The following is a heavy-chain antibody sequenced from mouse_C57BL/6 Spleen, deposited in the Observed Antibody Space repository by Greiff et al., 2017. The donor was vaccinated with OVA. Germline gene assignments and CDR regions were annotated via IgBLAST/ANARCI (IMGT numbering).Heavy chain of an antibody. J-gene: IGHJ1*03. D-gene: IGHD2-4*01. CDR1: GYTFTSYW. Sequence: QVQLQQSGTELVKPGASVKLSCKASGYTFTSYWMHWVKQRPGQGLEWIGNINPSNGGTNYNEKFKSKATLTVDKSSSTAYMQLSSLTSEDSAVYYCASPPIYYDYDERYVDVWGTGTTVTVSS. CDR2: INPSNGGT. CDR3: ASPPIYYDYDERYVDV. V-gene: IGHV1-53*01.